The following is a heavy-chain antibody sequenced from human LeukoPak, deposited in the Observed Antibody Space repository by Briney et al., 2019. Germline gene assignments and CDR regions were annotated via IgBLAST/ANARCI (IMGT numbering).Heavy chain of an antibody. CDR3: ARDGLYSTSSGSIGY. D-gene: IGHD6-6*01. CDR1: GCTFTGYY. CDR2: INPKSGDT. V-gene: IGHV1-2*02. J-gene: IGHJ4*02. Sequence: ASVKVSCKDSGCTFTGYYIHWVRQAPGQGLECMGWINPKSGDTNYAQKFQGRVTMTRDTSISTAYMELSRLKSDDTALYYCARDGLYSTSSGSIGYWGQGTLVTVSS.